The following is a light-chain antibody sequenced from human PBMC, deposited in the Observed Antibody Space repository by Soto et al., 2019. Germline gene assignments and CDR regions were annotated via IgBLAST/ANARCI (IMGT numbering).Light chain of an antibody. V-gene: IGLV2-14*03. Sequence: QSALTQPASVSGSPGQSITLSCTGNSSDVCGYNYLSWYQHHPGRAPKLMIYDVSNRPSGVSNRFSGSKSGNTASLSISGLQPEDEADYYCSSYRTSNTRQIVCGTGTKVTVL. CDR3: SSYRTSNTRQIV. J-gene: IGLJ1*01. CDR1: SSDVCGYNY. CDR2: DVS.